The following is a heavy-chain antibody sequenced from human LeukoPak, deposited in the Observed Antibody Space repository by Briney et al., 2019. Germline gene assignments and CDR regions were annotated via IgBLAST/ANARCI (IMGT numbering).Heavy chain of an antibody. CDR1: GFTFTSFY. Sequence: GASVKVSCKASGFTFTSFYMHWVRQAPGQGLEWMGIINPSGHTTDYAQKFQGRVTMTRDTPTSTVYMELSSLRSDDTAVYYCARYNSIADRGWWFDPWGQGTLVTVSS. CDR3: ARYNSIADRGWWFDP. CDR2: INPSGHTT. J-gene: IGHJ5*02. V-gene: IGHV1-46*01. D-gene: IGHD1-20*01.